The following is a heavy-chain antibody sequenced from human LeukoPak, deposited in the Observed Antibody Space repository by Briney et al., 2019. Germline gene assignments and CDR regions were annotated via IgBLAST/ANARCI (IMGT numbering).Heavy chain of an antibody. Sequence: PGGSLRLSCAASGFTFSNAWMSWVRQAPGKGLEWVSSISSSSSYIYYADSVKGRFTISRDNAKNSLYLQMNSLRAEDTAVYYCARSLGATDAFDIWGQGTMVTVSS. D-gene: IGHD3-10*01. J-gene: IGHJ3*02. CDR2: ISSSSSYI. V-gene: IGHV3-21*01. CDR3: ARSLGATDAFDI. CDR1: GFTFSNAW.